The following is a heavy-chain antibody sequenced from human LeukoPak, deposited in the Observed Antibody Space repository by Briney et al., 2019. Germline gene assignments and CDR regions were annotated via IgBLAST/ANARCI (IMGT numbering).Heavy chain of an antibody. CDR2: ISYSGST. V-gene: IGHV4-39*07. CDR3: ARVSVAGTGPDY. J-gene: IGHJ4*02. Sequence: SETLSLTCTVSGGSISSSSNFWGWIRQPPGKGLEWIGSISYSGSTYYNPSLKSRVTISVDTSKNQFSLRLSPVTAADTAIYYCARVSVAGTGPDYWGQGTLVTVSS. D-gene: IGHD6-13*01. CDR1: GGSISSSSNF.